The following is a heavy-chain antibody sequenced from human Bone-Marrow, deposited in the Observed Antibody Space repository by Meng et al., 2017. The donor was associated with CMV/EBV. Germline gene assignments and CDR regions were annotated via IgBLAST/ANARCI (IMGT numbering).Heavy chain of an antibody. J-gene: IGHJ4*02. CDR3: ARGHVSGGSGYASSGVGDY. CDR1: GYTFTGYY. Sequence: ASVKVSCKASGYTFTGYYMHWVRQAPGQGLEWMGWINPNSGGTNYAQKFQGRVTMTRDTSISTAYMELSRLRSDDTAVYYCARGHVSGGSGYASSGVGDYWGQATLVTVSS. CDR2: INPNSGGT. D-gene: IGHD5-12*01. V-gene: IGHV1-2*02.